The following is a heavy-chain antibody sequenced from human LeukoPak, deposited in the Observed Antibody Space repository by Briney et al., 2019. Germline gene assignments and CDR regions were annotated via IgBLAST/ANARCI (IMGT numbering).Heavy chain of an antibody. D-gene: IGHD3-10*01. V-gene: IGHV3-23*01. CDR2: ISGDGGRRGSTTT. CDR3: AKGGISLVRGSFDY. CDR1: GFTFSSHA. Sequence: PGGSLRLSCAASGFTFSSHAMSWVRQAPGKGLEWVSAISGDGGRRGSTTTYYTDSVKGRFTISRDNSKNTLCLQMNSLRAEDTALYYCAKGGISLVRGSFDYWGQATLVTVSS. J-gene: IGHJ4*02.